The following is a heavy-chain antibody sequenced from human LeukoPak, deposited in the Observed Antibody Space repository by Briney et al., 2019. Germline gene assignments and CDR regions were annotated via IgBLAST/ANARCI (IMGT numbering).Heavy chain of an antibody. D-gene: IGHD5-12*01. Sequence: GGSLRLSCAASGFTFSRHWMTWVRQAPGKGLEWVSSISSSSSYIYYADSVKGRFTISRDNAKNSLYLQMNSLRAEDTAVYYCARENSGYDFFDYWGQGTLVTVSS. V-gene: IGHV3-21*01. CDR3: ARENSGYDFFDY. CDR2: ISSSSSYI. CDR1: GFTFSRHW. J-gene: IGHJ4*02.